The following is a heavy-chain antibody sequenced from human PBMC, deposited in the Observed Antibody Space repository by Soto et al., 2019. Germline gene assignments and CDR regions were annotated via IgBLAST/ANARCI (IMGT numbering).Heavy chain of an antibody. CDR3: ARDHVTAAMFPDGMDV. CDR1: GFTFSSYS. J-gene: IGHJ6*02. CDR2: ISSSSSTI. D-gene: IGHD2-2*01. Sequence: EVQLVESGGGLVQPGGSLRLSCAASGFTFSSYSMNWVLQAPGKGLEWVSYISSSSSTIYYADSVKGRFTISRDNAKNSLYLQMNSLRDEDTAVYYCARDHVTAAMFPDGMDVWGQGTTVTVSS. V-gene: IGHV3-48*02.